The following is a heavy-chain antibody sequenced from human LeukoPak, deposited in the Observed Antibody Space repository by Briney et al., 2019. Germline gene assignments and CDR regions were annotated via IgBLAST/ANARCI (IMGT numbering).Heavy chain of an antibody. J-gene: IGHJ4*02. CDR3: AKDKFEWLQGIDY. CDR1: GFTFDDYA. CDR2: ISGNGAST. D-gene: IGHD5-12*01. Sequence: GGSLRLSCAASGFTFDDYAMHWVRQAPGKGLEWVSLISGNGASTYYADSVKGRFTIPRDNSKNSLYLQMNSLRTEDTALYYCAKDKFEWLQGIDYWGQGTLVTVSS. V-gene: IGHV3-43*02.